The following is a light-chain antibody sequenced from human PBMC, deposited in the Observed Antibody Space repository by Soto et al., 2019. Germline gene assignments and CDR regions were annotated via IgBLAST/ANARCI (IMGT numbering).Light chain of an antibody. CDR3: GTWDSSLSAYV. CDR1: SSNIGNNY. V-gene: IGLV1-51*01. Sequence: QSVLTQPPSVSAAPGQKVTISGSGSSSNIGNNYVSWYQQLPGTAHKLLIYDNNKRPSGIPDRFSGSKSGTSATLGITGLQTGDEADYYCGTWDSSLSAYVFGTGTKVTVL. CDR2: DNN. J-gene: IGLJ1*01.